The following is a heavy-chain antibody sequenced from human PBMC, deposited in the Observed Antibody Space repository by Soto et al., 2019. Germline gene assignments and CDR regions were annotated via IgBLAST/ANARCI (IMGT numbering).Heavy chain of an antibody. Sequence: QVQLQQWGAGLLKPSETLSLTCAVYGGSFSGYYWSWIRQPPGKGLEWIGEINHSGSTNYNPSLKSRVTISVDTSKNQFSLKLSSVTAADTAVYYCARGDSSGWYHLEFEYFQHWGQGTLVTVSS. D-gene: IGHD6-19*01. CDR1: GGSFSGYY. V-gene: IGHV4-34*01. CDR3: ARGDSSGWYHLEFEYFQH. CDR2: INHSGST. J-gene: IGHJ1*01.